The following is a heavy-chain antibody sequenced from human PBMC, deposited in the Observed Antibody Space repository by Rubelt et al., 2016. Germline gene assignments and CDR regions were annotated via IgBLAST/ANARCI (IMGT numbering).Heavy chain of an antibody. V-gene: IGHV1-3*01. J-gene: IGHJ4*02. Sequence: QVQLVQSGAEVKKPGASVKVSCKASGYTFTSYAMHWVRQAPGQRLEWMGWINAGNGNTKYSQKFQGRGTLTRDTSASTAYMELSSLRSDDTAVYYCARDDSPYYYDSSGYYDYWGQGTLVTVSS. CDR1: GYTFTSYA. D-gene: IGHD3-22*01. CDR3: ARDDSPYYYDSSGYYDY. CDR2: INAGNGNT.